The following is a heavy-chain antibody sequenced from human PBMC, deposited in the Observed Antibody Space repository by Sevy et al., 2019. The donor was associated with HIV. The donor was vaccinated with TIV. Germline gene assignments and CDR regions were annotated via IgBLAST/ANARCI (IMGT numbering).Heavy chain of an antibody. D-gene: IGHD6-19*01. CDR3: AGRIAVGAFDY. Sequence: SETLSLTCTVSGGSFGSSSYYWNWIRQPAGKGLEWIGRIYTSGTTNYNPSLKSRVTMSADTSKNQFSLKLSSVTAADTAVYYCAGRIAVGAFDYWGQGNLVTVSS. V-gene: IGHV4-61*02. CDR1: GGSFGSSSYY. J-gene: IGHJ4*02. CDR2: IYTSGTT.